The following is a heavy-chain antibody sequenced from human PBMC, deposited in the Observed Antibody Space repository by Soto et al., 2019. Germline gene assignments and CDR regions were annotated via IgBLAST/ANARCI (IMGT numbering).Heavy chain of an antibody. V-gene: IGHV3-30*03. CDR2: MSYDGSAK. Sequence: QVQLVESGGGVVQPGRSLRLSCEGSGFIFSNNGMHWVRQAPGKGLEWVAFMSYDGSAKFLADSVKGRVTISSDNSKSTLFLHMSSMRAEDTAMYYCAIVRVADSPLDHWGQGTLVTVSS. D-gene: IGHD3-10*02. J-gene: IGHJ4*02. CDR1: GFIFSNNG. CDR3: AIVRVADSPLDH.